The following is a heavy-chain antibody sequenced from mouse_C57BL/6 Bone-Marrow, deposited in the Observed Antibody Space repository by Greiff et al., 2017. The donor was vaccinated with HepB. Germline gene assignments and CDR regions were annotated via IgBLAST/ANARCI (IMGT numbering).Heavy chain of an antibody. CDR1: GYTFTSYW. Sequence: QVQLQQPGAELVKPGASVKLSCKASGYTFTSYWMQWVKQRPGQGLEWIGEIDPSDSYTNYNQKFKGKATLTVDTSSSTAYMQLSSLTSEDSAVYYCARRRGPYGRVFYWYFDVWGTGTTVTVSS. J-gene: IGHJ1*03. V-gene: IGHV1-50*01. D-gene: IGHD1-1*01. CDR2: IDPSDSYT. CDR3: ARRRGPYGRVFYWYFDV.